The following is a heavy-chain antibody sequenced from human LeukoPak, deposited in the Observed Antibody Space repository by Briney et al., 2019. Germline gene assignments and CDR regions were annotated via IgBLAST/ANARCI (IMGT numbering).Heavy chain of an antibody. J-gene: IGHJ4*02. D-gene: IGHD6-6*01. CDR3: AREFSGTSIAARVFDS. CDR1: GGSITSYY. CDR2: IHTSGST. V-gene: IGHV4-4*07. Sequence: PSETLSLACTVSGGSITSYYWTYIRQPAGKGLEWIGRIHTSGSTNYNPSLKSRVTMSVDTSKNQFSLNLSSVTAADTAMYYCAREFSGTSIAARVFDSWGQGTLVTVSS.